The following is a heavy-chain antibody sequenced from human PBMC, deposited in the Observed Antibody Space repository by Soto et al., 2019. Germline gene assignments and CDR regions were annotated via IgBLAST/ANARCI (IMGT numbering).Heavy chain of an antibody. J-gene: IGHJ1*01. D-gene: IGHD3-22*01. CDR3: ARDGDSYYDSSGYYGYFQH. Sequence: EVQLVESGGGLVQPGGSLRLSCAASGFTFSSYWMSWVRQAPGKGLEWVANIKQDGSEKYYVDSVKGRFTISRDNAKNALYLQMNSLRAEDTAVYYCARDGDSYYDSSGYYGYFQHWGQGTLVTVSS. V-gene: IGHV3-7*03. CDR1: GFTFSSYW. CDR2: IKQDGSEK.